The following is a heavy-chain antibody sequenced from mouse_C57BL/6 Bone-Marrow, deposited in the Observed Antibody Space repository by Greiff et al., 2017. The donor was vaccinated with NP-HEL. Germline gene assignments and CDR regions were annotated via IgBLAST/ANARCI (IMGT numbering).Heavy chain of an antibody. Sequence: EVQLVESGPGLVKPSQSLSLTCSVTGYSITSGYYWNWIRQFPGNKLEWMGYISYDGSNNYNPSLKNRMSITRDTSKNQFFLKLNSVTTEDTATYYCAREGGSSGRDYWGQGTSVTVSS. D-gene: IGHD3-2*02. CDR2: ISYDGSN. J-gene: IGHJ4*01. CDR1: GYSITSGYY. CDR3: AREGGSSGRDY. V-gene: IGHV3-6*01.